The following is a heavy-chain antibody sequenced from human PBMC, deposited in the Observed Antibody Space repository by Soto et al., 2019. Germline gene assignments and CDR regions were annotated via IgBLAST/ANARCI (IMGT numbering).Heavy chain of an antibody. CDR3: ARGIAPVSLLG. CDR2: ISYDGSNK. J-gene: IGHJ4*02. Sequence: QVQLVESGGGVVQPGRSLRLSCAASGFTFSSYAMHWVRQAPGKGLEWVAVISYDGSNKYYADSVKGRFTISRDNSKNTLYLQMNSLRAEDTAVYYCARGIAPVSLLGWGQGTLVTVSS. D-gene: IGHD6-13*01. V-gene: IGHV3-30-3*01. CDR1: GFTFSSYA.